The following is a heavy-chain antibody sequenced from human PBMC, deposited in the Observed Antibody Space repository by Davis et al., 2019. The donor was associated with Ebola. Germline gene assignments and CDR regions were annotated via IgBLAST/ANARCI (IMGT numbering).Heavy chain of an antibody. CDR3: AKADYGGNSGYFQH. D-gene: IGHD4-23*01. J-gene: IGHJ1*01. Sequence: RWIRQPPGKGLEWVSATSWNSGSIGYADSVKGRFTISRDNAKNSLYLQMNSLRAEDTALYYCAKADYGGNSGYFQHWGQGTLVTVSS. CDR2: TSWNSGSI. V-gene: IGHV3-9*01.